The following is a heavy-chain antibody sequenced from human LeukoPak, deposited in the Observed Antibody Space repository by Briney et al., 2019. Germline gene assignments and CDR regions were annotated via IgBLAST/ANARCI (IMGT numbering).Heavy chain of an antibody. D-gene: IGHD4-11*01. CDR2: VSGRGANT. CDR3: ARSTVTTEDFDY. Sequence: GGSLRLSCAASGFSFSNYAMSWVRQAPGKGLEWVSAVSGRGANTYYADSVKGRFTISRDNSKNTLYMQMNSLRAEDTAVYYCARSTVTTEDFDYWGQGTLVTVSS. J-gene: IGHJ4*02. CDR1: GFSFSNYA. V-gene: IGHV3-23*01.